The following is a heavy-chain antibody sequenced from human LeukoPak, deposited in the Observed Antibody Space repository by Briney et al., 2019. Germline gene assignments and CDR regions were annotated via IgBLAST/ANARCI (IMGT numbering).Heavy chain of an antibody. V-gene: IGHV3-23*01. J-gene: IGHJ6*02. CDR3: AKEVVLGETNYYYYGMDV. D-gene: IGHD1-26*01. Sequence: GGSLRLSCAASGFNFRGYAMSWVRQAPGKGLEWVSAISGSGARAHYAESVRGRFTISRDSYQNTLHLEMNSLRAEDTAVYYCAKEVVLGETNYYYYGMDVWGQGTTVTASS. CDR1: GFNFRGYA. CDR2: ISGSGARA.